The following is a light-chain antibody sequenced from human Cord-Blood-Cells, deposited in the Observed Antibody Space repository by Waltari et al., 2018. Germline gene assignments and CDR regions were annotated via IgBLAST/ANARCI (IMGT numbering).Light chain of an antibody. V-gene: IGLV3-19*01. CDR2: VKI. CDR1: SLRSYY. J-gene: IGLJ2*01. Sequence: SSELTQDPAVSVALGQTVRITCKGDSLRSYYASWYQQKPGQAPVLVIDVKINRPSGIPDRFSGSSSGNTASVTITGAQAEDEADYYCNARDSSGNQVVFGGGTKLTV. CDR3: NARDSSGNQVV.